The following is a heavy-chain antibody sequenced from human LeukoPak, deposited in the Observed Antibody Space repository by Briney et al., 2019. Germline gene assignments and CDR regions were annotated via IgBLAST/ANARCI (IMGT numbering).Heavy chain of an antibody. D-gene: IGHD2-2*03. CDR3: ARMDLVVVPAVDPLDY. CDR1: GYTFTSYG. J-gene: IGHJ4*02. CDR2: MSAYNGKT. Sequence: ASVKVSCKPSGYTFTSYGISWGRLAPGQGLEWRGWMSAYNGKTNYAKKLQGRVTMPTDTSTSTAYMELRSLTSDDTAVYYCARMDLVVVPAVDPLDYWGQRTLVTVSS. V-gene: IGHV1-18*01.